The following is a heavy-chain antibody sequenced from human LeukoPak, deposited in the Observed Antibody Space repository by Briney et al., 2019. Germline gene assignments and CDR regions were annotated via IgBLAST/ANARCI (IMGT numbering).Heavy chain of an antibody. D-gene: IGHD3-22*01. CDR2: ISSSSSYI. V-gene: IGHV3-21*01. Sequence: GGSLRLSCAASGFTFSCYSMNWVRQAPGKGLEWVSSISSSSSYIYYADSVKGRFTISRDNAKNSLYLQMNSLRAEDTAVYYCARGDGYYDSSGYFDYWGQGTLVTVSS. J-gene: IGHJ4*02. CDR3: ARGDGYYDSSGYFDY. CDR1: GFTFSCYS.